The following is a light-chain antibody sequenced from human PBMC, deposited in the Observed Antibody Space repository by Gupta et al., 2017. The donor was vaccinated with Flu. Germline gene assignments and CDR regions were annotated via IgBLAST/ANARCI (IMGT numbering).Light chain of an antibody. CDR2: GAS. J-gene: IGKJ2*01. CDR3: QRYGDSPAYT. V-gene: IGKV3-20*01. CDR1: QTVAGSF. Sequence: LSLSPGAGATLSCRASQTVAGSFLAWYQQQPGQAPRLLIYGASTRAPGIPDRFSGSGSGTDFTLTITRREPEDFAVYYCQRYGDSPAYTFGQGTKLEI.